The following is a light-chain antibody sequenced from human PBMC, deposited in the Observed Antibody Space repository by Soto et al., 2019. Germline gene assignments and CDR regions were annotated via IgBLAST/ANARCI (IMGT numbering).Light chain of an antibody. J-gene: IGLJ3*02. CDR3: CSLTNGATWV. CDR1: TSDVGSNNF. Sequence: QSALTQPASVSGSPGQSITISCTGTTSDVGSNNFVSWYQQYPGKAPKLLIYEASKRPSGLSNRFSGSKAGNTASRTISGIQAEAEADYYCCSLTNGATWVFGGGTKVTVL. CDR2: EAS. V-gene: IGLV2-23*01.